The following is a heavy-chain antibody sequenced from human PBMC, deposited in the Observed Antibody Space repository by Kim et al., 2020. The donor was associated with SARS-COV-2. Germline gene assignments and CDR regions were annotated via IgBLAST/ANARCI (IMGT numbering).Heavy chain of an antibody. CDR2: IYSGGSST. D-gene: IGHD5-18*01. Sequence: GGSLRLSCAASGFTFSSFAMSWVRQAPGKGLEWVSVIYSGGSSTYYADSVQGRFSISRDNSKNTRYLEMNSLRAEDTAVYYCAKGDTAMVASFDYWGQGTLVSVSS. V-gene: IGHV3-23*03. J-gene: IGHJ4*02. CDR1: GFTFSSFA. CDR3: AKGDTAMVASFDY.